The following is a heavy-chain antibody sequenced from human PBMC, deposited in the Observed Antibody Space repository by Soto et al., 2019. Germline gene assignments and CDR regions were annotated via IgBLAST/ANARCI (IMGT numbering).Heavy chain of an antibody. V-gene: IGHV3-48*03. Sequence: GGSLRLSCVASKFTFSSYEMNWVRQAPGKGLEWVSYISSSGSTIYYTDSVKGRFTISRDNAKKSLYLQMNSLRAEDTAVYYCVRFGGAAAGPGDYRGQGNLVTVSS. D-gene: IGHD6-13*01. J-gene: IGHJ4*02. CDR2: ISSSGSTI. CDR3: VRFGGAAAGPGDY. CDR1: KFTFSSYE.